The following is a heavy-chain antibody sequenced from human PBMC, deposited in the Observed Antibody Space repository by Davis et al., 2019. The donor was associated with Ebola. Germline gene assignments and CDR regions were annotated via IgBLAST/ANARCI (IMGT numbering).Heavy chain of an antibody. J-gene: IGHJ6*03. V-gene: IGHV3-64*04. CDR1: GFTFSSYA. Sequence: GESLKISCSASGFTFSSYAMHWVRQAPGKGLEYVSAISSNGGSTYYADSVKGRFTISRDNSKNTLYLQMNSLRAEDTAVYYCARGYSSSSDYYYYMDVWGKGTTVTVSS. D-gene: IGHD6-6*01. CDR2: ISSNGGST. CDR3: ARGYSSSSDYYYYMDV.